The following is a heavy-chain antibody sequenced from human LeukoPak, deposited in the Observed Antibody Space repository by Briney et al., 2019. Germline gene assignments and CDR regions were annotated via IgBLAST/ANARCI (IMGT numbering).Heavy chain of an antibody. J-gene: IGHJ4*02. CDR3: ASNMDDSTGY. Sequence: SETLSLTCTVSGGSISSSSYYWGWIRQPPGKGLEWIGSIYYSGSTYYIPSLKSRLTISVDTSKNQFFLKLSSVTAADTAVYYCASNMDDSTGYWGQGTLVTVSS. CDR1: GGSISSSSYY. D-gene: IGHD3-3*01. V-gene: IGHV4-39*07. CDR2: IYYSGST.